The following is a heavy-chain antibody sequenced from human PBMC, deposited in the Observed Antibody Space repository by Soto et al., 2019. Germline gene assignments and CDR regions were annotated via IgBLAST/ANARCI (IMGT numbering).Heavy chain of an antibody. CDR1: GGSFSGYY. J-gene: IGHJ4*02. D-gene: IGHD3-3*01. Sequence: SETLSLTCAVYGGSFSGYYWSWIRQPPGKGLEWIGEINHSGSTNYNPSLKSRVTISVDTSKNQFSLKLSSVTAADTAVYYCARGRYDFWSGYYTGLGPYYFDYWGQGTLVTVSS. CDR3: ARGRYDFWSGYYTGLGPYYFDY. V-gene: IGHV4-34*01. CDR2: INHSGST.